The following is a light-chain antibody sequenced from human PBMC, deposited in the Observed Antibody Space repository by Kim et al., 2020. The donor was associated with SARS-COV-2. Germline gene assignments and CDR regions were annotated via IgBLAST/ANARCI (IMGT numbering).Light chain of an antibody. CDR1: QDIERY. Sequence: DIQMTQSPSSLSAFVGDRVTITCQASQDIERYLNWIQQKPGKAPKLLIYDASNLEFGVPSRFSGSGSGTHFSFTITSLHPEDVATYYCKQSDKLPLTFGPGTKVDIK. CDR2: DAS. J-gene: IGKJ3*01. V-gene: IGKV1-33*01. CDR3: KQSDKLPLT.